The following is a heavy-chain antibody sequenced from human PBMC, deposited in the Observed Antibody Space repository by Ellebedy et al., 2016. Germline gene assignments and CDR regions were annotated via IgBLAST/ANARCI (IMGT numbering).Heavy chain of an antibody. Sequence: GESLKISXAASGFTFSSYSMNWVRQAPGKGLEWVSYISSSSSTIYYADSVKGRFTISRDNSKNTLYLQMNSLRAEDTAVYYCARGRGGTIDYWGQGTLVTVSS. CDR1: GFTFSSYS. CDR2: ISSSSSTI. J-gene: IGHJ4*02. CDR3: ARGRGGTIDY. D-gene: IGHD2-8*01. V-gene: IGHV3-48*01.